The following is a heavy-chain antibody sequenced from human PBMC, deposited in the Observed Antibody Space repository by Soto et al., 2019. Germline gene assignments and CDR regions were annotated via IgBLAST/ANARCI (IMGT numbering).Heavy chain of an antibody. CDR3: ARDRLGYSYGYGWFDP. CDR1: GGSFSGYY. V-gene: IGHV4-34*01. CDR2: INHSGST. Sequence: PSETLSLTCAVYGGSFSGYYWSWIRQPPGKGLEWIGEINHSGSTNYNPSLKSRVTISVDTSKNQFSLKLSSVTAADTAVYYCARDRLGYSYGYGWFDPWGQGTLVTVSS. D-gene: IGHD5-18*01. J-gene: IGHJ5*02.